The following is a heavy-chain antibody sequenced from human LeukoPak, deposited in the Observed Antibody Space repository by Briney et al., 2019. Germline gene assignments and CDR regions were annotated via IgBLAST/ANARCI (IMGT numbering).Heavy chain of an antibody. CDR2: ISSSSTYM. D-gene: IGHD6-6*01. J-gene: IGHJ4*02. Sequence: GGSLRLSCAASGFTFSTYSMNWVRQAPGKGLEWVSSISSSSTYMYYADSVRGRFTISRDDAKNSLYLQMNSLRAEDTAVYYCTRDLSSSSTAYLYYWGQGTLVTVSS. CDR3: TRDLSSSSTAYLYY. V-gene: IGHV3-21*01. CDR1: GFTFSTYS.